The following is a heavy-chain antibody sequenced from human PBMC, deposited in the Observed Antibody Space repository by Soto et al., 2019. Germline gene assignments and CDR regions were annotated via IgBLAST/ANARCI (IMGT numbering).Heavy chain of an antibody. V-gene: IGHV1-69*02. CDR3: ATRRNWVDSYYYGMDV. D-gene: IGHD7-27*01. J-gene: IGHJ6*02. Sequence: QVQLVQSGAEVKKPGSSVKVSCKASGGTFSSYTISWVRQAPGQGLEWMGRIIPSLGIANYAQKFQGRVTITADKPTGTDDMELSGLRSEGRAGYYCATRRNWVDSYYYGMDVWGQGTTVTVSS. CDR1: GGTFSSYT. CDR2: IIPSLGIA.